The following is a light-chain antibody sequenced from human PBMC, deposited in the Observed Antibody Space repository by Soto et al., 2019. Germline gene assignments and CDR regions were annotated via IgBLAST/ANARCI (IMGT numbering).Light chain of an antibody. CDR2: WAS. Sequence: DIVMTQSPDSLAVSLGERATINCKSSQSVLYSSNNKNYLAWYQQKPGQPPKLLIYWASTRESGVPDRFSGSGSGTDLTLTISSLQAEDVAVYYCQQYYNTPRAFGPGTKVDIK. V-gene: IGKV4-1*01. J-gene: IGKJ3*01. CDR3: QQYYNTPRA. CDR1: QSVLYSSNNKNY.